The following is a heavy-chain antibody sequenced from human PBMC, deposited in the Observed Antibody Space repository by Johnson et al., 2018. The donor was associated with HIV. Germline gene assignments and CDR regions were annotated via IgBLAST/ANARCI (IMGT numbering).Heavy chain of an antibody. V-gene: IGHV3-33*06. CDR1: GFTFSSYG. CDR2: IWYDGSNK. Sequence: QMQLVESGGGAVQPGRSLRLSCAASGFTFSSYGMHWVRQAPGKGLEWVAVIWYDGSNKYYADSVKGRFTISRDNSKNTLYLQMNSLRAEDTAVYYCAKAVGRQQLVQDAFDIWGQGTMVTVSS. D-gene: IGHD6-13*01. J-gene: IGHJ3*02. CDR3: AKAVGRQQLVQDAFDI.